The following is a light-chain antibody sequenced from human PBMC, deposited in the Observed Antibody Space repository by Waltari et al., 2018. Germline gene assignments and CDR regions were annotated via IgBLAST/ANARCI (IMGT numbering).Light chain of an antibody. CDR2: DAS. CDR3: QQYNSYSLT. Sequence: DIQMTQSPSTLSASVGDRVTITCRASQSISSWLAWYQQKPGKAPKLLIYDASSLESGVPARFSGSGSGTEFTLTISSLQPDDFATYYCQQYNSYSLTFGGGTKVEIK. J-gene: IGKJ4*01. CDR1: QSISSW. V-gene: IGKV1-5*01.